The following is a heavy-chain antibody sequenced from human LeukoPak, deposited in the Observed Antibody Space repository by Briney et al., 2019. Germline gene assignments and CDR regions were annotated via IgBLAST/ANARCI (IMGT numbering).Heavy chain of an antibody. Sequence: GGSLRLSCAASGFTFDDYAMHWVRQAPGKGLEWVSGISWNSGSIGYADSVKGRFTISRDNSKNTLYLQMNSLRAEDTAVYYCAKDGAIVVVPAARDYYYYYGMDVWGQGTTVTVSS. V-gene: IGHV3-9*01. D-gene: IGHD2-2*01. CDR2: ISWNSGSI. CDR1: GFTFDDYA. CDR3: AKDGAIVVVPAARDYYYYYGMDV. J-gene: IGHJ6*02.